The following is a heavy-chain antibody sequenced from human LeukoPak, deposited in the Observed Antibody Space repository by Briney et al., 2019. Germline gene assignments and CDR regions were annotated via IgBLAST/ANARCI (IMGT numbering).Heavy chain of an antibody. V-gene: IGHV4-34*01. CDR1: GGTFSGYY. CDR2: INHSGST. D-gene: IGHD2-2*01. Sequence: TAETLSLTCAVYGGTFSGYYWSWIRQPPGKGLEWVGEINHSGSTNYNPSPKSRVTISVDTSKNQFSLKLSSVTAADTAVYYCARVVVPAAHNWFDPWGQGTLVTVSS. CDR3: ARVVVPAAHNWFDP. J-gene: IGHJ5*02.